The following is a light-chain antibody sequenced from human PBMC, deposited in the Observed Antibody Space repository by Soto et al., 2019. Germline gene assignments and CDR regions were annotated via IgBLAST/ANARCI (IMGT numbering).Light chain of an antibody. CDR2: KVS. Sequence: DVVMTQSPLSLPVTLGQPASISCSSSQSLAYSDGNTYLNWFQQGPGQSPRRLIYKVSNRDSGVPDRFSGSGLGTDFTLKISRVEAEDVGGYYCMQGTHWPPYTFGQGTKLEIK. CDR1: QSLAYSDGNTY. J-gene: IGKJ2*01. CDR3: MQGTHWPPYT. V-gene: IGKV2-30*01.